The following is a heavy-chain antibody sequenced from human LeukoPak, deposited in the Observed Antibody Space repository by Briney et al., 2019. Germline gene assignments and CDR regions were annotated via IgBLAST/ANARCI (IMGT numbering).Heavy chain of an antibody. D-gene: IGHD1-26*01. V-gene: IGHV1-2*02. J-gene: IGHJ4*02. CDR1: GYTFNDYY. Sequence: ASVKVSCKASGYTFNDYYVHWVRQAPGQGLEWVGWIYPNTGGTDYAQKFQGRVTITSDTSIRTVYMEVRSLTSDDTAVYYCARENQWASDYRGQGTLVTVSS. CDR2: IYPNTGGT. CDR3: ARENQWASDY.